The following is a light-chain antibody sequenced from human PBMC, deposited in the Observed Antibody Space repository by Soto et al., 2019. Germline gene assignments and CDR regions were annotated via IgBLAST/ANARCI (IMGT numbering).Light chain of an antibody. J-gene: IGLJ1*01. CDR2: EVS. Sequence: QSVLTQPASVSGSPGQSITISCTGTSSDVGGYNYLSWYQQHPFKAPKLMIYEVSNRPSGVSNRFSGSKSGNTASLTISGTQGEDEVHSCCSSYTCRSTPVFGTGT. CDR3: SSYTCRSTPV. V-gene: IGLV2-14*01. CDR1: SSDVGGYNY.